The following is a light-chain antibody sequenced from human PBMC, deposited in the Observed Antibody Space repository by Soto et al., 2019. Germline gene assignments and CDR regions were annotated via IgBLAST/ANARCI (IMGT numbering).Light chain of an antibody. Sequence: EIVMTQSPGTLSVSPGERAALSCRASQSVSSNLAWYQQKPGQAPRLLIYGASTRATGIPARFSGSGSGTDFTLSISSLQSEDFAVYYCQKFNKWPLTFGGGTRVEIK. CDR2: GAS. V-gene: IGKV3-15*01. CDR3: QKFNKWPLT. J-gene: IGKJ4*01. CDR1: QSVSSN.